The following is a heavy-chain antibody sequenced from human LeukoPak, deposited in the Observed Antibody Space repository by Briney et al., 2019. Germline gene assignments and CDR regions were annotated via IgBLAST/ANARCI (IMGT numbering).Heavy chain of an antibody. Sequence: EESLKISCKGSGYSFSNQWIGWVRQEPGRGLEWMGITFPGWSDTKYSPAFQGLVTMSADKSISTAYLQWSSLKASDTAMYYCGRQFHPAETTGGFFDLWGRGTLVTVSS. V-gene: IGHV5-51*01. CDR1: GYSFSNQW. CDR3: GRQFHPAETTGGFFDL. CDR2: TFPGWSDT. D-gene: IGHD4-17*01. J-gene: IGHJ2*01.